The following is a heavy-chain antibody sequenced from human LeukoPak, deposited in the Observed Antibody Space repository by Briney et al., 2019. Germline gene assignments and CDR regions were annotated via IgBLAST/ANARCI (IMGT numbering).Heavy chain of an antibody. J-gene: IGHJ4*02. V-gene: IGHV3-23*01. CDR2: ISGSGGST. CDR3: AKGRGSSCYSSCDY. CDR1: GFTFSSYA. Sequence: GGSLRLSCAASGFTFSSYAMSWVRQAPGKGLEWVSAISGSGGSTYYADSVKGRFTISRDNYKNTLYLQMNSLRAEATAVYYRAKGRGSSCYSSCDYWGQGILVTVSS. D-gene: IGHD2-15*01.